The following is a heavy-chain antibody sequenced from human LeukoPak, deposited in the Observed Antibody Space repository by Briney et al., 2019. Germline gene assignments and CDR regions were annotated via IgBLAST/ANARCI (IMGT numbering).Heavy chain of an antibody. CDR1: GFTFSSYA. V-gene: IGHV3-23*01. D-gene: IGHD2-21*02. J-gene: IGHJ6*03. Sequence: PGGSLRLSCAASGFTFSSYAMSWVRQAPGKGLEWVSAISGSGGSTYYADSVKGRFTISRDNSENTLYLQMNSLRAEDTAVYYCAKDGEYCGGDCYSPYYYMDVWGKGTTVTVSS. CDR3: AKDGEYCGGDCYSPYYYMDV. CDR2: ISGSGGST.